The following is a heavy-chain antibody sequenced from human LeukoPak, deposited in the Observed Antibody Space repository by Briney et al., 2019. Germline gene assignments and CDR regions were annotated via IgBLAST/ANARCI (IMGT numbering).Heavy chain of an antibody. Sequence: GGSLRLSCAASGFTFDDYAMHWVRQAPGKGLEWVSGISWNSGSIVYADSVKGRFTISRDNAKNSLYLQMNSLRAEDTALYYCAKDNVFATVQYGDLTFVYWGQGTLVTVSS. V-gene: IGHV3-9*01. J-gene: IGHJ4*02. CDR3: AKDNVFATVQYGDLTFVY. CDR1: GFTFDDYA. CDR2: ISWNSGSI. D-gene: IGHD4-17*01.